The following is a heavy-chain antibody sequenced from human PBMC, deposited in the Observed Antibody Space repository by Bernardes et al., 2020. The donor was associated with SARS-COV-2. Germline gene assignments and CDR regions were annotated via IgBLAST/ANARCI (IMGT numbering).Heavy chain of an antibody. CDR3: ARRGDIFELGRPSPDY. CDR1: GFSFNNYG. D-gene: IGHD3-3*02. J-gene: IGHJ4*02. V-gene: IGHV3-30*03. Sequence: PRLSCAASGFSFNNYGMNWVRQAPGKGLEWVAVISYEGSLRFYGDSVKGRFTISRDNSKKTVYLQMTSLRTEDTAVYYCARRGDIFELGRPSPDYWGQGTLVTVSS. CDR2: ISYEGSLR.